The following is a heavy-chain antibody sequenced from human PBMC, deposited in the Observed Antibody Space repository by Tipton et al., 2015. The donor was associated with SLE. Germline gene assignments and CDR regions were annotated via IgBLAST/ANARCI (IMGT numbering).Heavy chain of an antibody. D-gene: IGHD6-13*01. CDR3: AREGYSSSVDAFDI. J-gene: IGHJ3*02. Sequence: LRLSCAVYGASFSGYYWSWIRQPPGKGLEWIGEINHSGSTNYNPSLKSRVTISVDTSKNQFSLKLSSVTAADTAVYYCAREGYSSSVDAFDIWGQGTMVTVSS. CDR2: INHSGST. CDR1: GASFSGYY. V-gene: IGHV4-34*01.